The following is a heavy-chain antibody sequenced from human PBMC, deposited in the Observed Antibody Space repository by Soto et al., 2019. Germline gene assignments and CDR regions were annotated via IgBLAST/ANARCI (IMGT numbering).Heavy chain of an antibody. V-gene: IGHV1-18*01. CDR3: AESWGELLRFDI. CDR1: GYTFTNYG. D-gene: IGHD1-26*01. J-gene: IGHJ3*02. Sequence: ASVKVSCKASGYTFTNYGISWVRQAPGQGPEWMGWISGYNGNTKYAPKFQGRVTLTRNTSISTAYMELSSLRSEDTAVYYCAESWGELLRFDIWGQGTMVTVSS. CDR2: ISGYNGNT.